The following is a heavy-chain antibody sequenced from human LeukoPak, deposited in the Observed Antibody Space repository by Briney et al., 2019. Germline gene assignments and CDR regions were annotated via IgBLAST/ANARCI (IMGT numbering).Heavy chain of an antibody. J-gene: IGHJ4*02. D-gene: IGHD1-1*01. Sequence: VASVKVSCKASGYTFTNYYMHWVRQAPGQGLEWMGIIHPSGGSTSYAQKFQGRVTMTRATSINTAYMELSSLRSEDTAVYYCARGRGGATGYRRFDYWGQGTLVTVSS. CDR2: IHPSGGST. V-gene: IGHV1-46*01. CDR3: ARGRGGATGYRRFDY. CDR1: GYTFTNYY.